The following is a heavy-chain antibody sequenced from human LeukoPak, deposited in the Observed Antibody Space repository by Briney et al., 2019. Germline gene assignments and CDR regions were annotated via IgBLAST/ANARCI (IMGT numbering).Heavy chain of an antibody. D-gene: IGHD5-12*01. V-gene: IGHV4-61*02. CDR2: IYTSGST. Sequence: PSQTLSLTCTVSGGSISSGSYYWSWIRQPAGTGLEWIGRIYTSGSTNYNPSLKSRVTISVDTSKNQFSLKLSSVTAADTAVYYCARDIVATKGSFYFDYWGQGTLVTVSS. CDR1: GGSISSGSYY. CDR3: ARDIVATKGSFYFDY. J-gene: IGHJ4*02.